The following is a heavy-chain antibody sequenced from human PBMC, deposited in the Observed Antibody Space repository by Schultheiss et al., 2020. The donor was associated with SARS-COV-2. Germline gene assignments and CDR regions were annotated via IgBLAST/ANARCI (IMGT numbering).Heavy chain of an antibody. CDR1: GFTFSSYA. J-gene: IGHJ4*02. D-gene: IGHD1-26*01. CDR2: ISYDGNNK. V-gene: IGHV3-30*04. Sequence: GGSLRLSCAASGFTFSSYAMHWVRQAPGKGLEWVAVISYDGNNKFYADSVKGRFTISRDNARSSLYLQMNSLRAEDTAVYYCARSWGAGATVDYWGQGTLVTVSS. CDR3: ARSWGAGATVDY.